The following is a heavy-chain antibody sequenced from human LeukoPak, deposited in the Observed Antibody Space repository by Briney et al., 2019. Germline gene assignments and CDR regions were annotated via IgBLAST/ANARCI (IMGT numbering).Heavy chain of an antibody. Sequence: GGSLRLSCAASGFTFSSYSMHWVRQAPGKGLEWVAVISYDGSNKYYADSVKGRFTISRDNSKNTLYLQMNSLRAEDTAVYYCARAHCTNGVCYYYFDYWGQGTLVTVSS. CDR1: GFTFSSYS. CDR2: ISYDGSNK. CDR3: ARAHCTNGVCYYYFDY. D-gene: IGHD2-8*01. J-gene: IGHJ4*02. V-gene: IGHV3-30-3*01.